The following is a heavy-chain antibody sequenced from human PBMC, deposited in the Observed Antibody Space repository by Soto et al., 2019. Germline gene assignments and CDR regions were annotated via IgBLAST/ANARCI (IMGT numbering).Heavy chain of an antibody. Sequence: SETLSLTCVDLGYSSNNEYYWGWIRQPPGKGLEWIGSIYHSGSTYYNPSLKGRVTISVDTSKNQFSLKLNFVTAADTAVYYCARAVSIVVVPASGWFDPWGQGTLVTVSS. CDR1: GYSSNNEYY. CDR3: ARAVSIVVVPASGWFDP. J-gene: IGHJ5*02. D-gene: IGHD2-2*01. CDR2: IYHSGST. V-gene: IGHV4-38-2*01.